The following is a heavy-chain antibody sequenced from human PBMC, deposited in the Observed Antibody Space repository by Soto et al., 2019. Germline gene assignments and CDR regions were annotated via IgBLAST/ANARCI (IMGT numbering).Heavy chain of an antibody. D-gene: IGHD6-13*01. J-gene: IGHJ4*02. V-gene: IGHV3-30*18. CDR3: AKNPEQPSPGHPAY. CDR2: ISYDGNNK. CDR1: GFPFSSSG. Sequence: ESGGGVVHPGRSVRLSCAASGFPFSSSGMHWVRQAPGKGLEWVAVISYDGNNKYYADSVKGRFTISRDNSKNTLYLQMNSLRAEDTAVYYCAKNPEQPSPGHPAYWGQGTLVTVSS.